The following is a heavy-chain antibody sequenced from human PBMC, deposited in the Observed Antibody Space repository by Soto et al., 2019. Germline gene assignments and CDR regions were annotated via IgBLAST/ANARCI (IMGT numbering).Heavy chain of an antibody. V-gene: IGHV3-9*01. Sequence: EVQLVESGGGLVQPGRSLRLSCAASGFTFDDYAMHWVRQAPGKGLEWVSGISWNSGSIGYADSVKGRFTISRDNAKNSLYLQMNSLRAEDTALYYCAKDRGGEGTWGAFDIWGQGTMVTVSS. CDR2: ISWNSGSI. CDR3: AKDRGGEGTWGAFDI. D-gene: IGHD3-16*01. J-gene: IGHJ3*02. CDR1: GFTFDDYA.